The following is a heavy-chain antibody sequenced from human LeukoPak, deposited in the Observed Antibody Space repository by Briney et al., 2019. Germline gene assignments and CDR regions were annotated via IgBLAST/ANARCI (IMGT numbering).Heavy chain of an antibody. CDR2: IYPGDSDT. J-gene: IGHJ6*04. CDR3: TRQSGVGGSYSYGMDV. D-gene: IGHD1-1*01. CDR1: ADSIISYW. V-gene: IGHV5-51*02. Sequence: GESLKISRKGSADSIISYWTGCVRQMPGKGVEWMGFIYPGDSDTRYNPSFQGQVTISADKSISTAYLQWSSLKASDTAMYYCTRQSGVGGSYSYGMDVWGKGTTVTVSS.